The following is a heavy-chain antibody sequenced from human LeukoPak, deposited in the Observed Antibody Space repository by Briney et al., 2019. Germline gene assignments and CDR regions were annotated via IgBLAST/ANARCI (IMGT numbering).Heavy chain of an antibody. CDR1: GVTMSSNY. CDR2: IYYSGGT. J-gene: IGHJ4*02. D-gene: IGHD2/OR15-2a*01. Sequence: SETLSLTCTVSGVTMSSNYWGWIRQAPGNGLEWVGYIYYSGGTYYNDSLKSRFSISIDTSKNQFSLQLDSVTSEDTAVYYCASGYYFPDYWGQGALVTVSS. CDR3: ASGYYFPDY. V-gene: IGHV4-59*01.